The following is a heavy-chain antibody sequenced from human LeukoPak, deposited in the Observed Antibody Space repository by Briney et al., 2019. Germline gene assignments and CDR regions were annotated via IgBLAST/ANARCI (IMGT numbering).Heavy chain of an antibody. V-gene: IGHV3-53*05. CDR1: GFTVSSNY. Sequence: GGSLRLSCAASGFTVSSNYMSWVRQAPGKGLQWVSVIYSGGSTHYADSVKGRFSISRDNSKNTLYLQMNSLRADDTAVYYCAKGARGDTVTSIVGLNWFDPWGQGTLVTVSS. J-gene: IGHJ5*02. D-gene: IGHD4-17*01. CDR3: AKGARGDTVTSIVGLNWFDP. CDR2: IYSGGST.